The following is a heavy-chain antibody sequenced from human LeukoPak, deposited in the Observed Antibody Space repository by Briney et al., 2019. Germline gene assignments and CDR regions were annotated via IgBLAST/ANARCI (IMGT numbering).Heavy chain of an antibody. V-gene: IGHV3-53*01. CDR1: GLTVSSNY. J-gene: IGHJ4*02. CDR3: ARSRTEWCDFDY. Sequence: GGSLTLSCAASGLTVSSNYMSWVRQAPGKGLEWVSVIYRGGSTYYADSVKGRFTISRDNSKNTLYLQMNSLRAEDTAVYYCARSRTEWCDFDYWGQGTLVTVSS. CDR2: IYRGGST. D-gene: IGHD3-3*01.